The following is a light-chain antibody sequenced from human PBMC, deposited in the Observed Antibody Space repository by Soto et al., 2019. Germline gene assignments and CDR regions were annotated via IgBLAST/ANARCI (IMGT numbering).Light chain of an antibody. CDR1: QTVSSNY. J-gene: IGKJ1*01. CDR3: QHYGSSWT. Sequence: EIVLTQSPGTLSLSPGERATLSCRASQTVSSNYLAWFQQKGGQAPRRLIFGASSRAAGIPDRFSGSVSGTDFILPISRLEREGFAVYYCQHYGSSWTFGQGTKVDIK. CDR2: GAS. V-gene: IGKV3-20*01.